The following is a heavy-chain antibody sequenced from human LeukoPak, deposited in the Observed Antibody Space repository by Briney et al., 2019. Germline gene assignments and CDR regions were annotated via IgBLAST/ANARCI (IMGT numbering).Heavy chain of an antibody. CDR1: GYTFTAYY. V-gene: IGHV1-2*02. Sequence: GASVKVSCKASGYTFTAYYMHWVRQAPGQGLEWMGWINPNSGGMNYPQEFQGRVTMTRDTSISTAYMELSRLRFDDTAVYYCARGDVDTAMVTPDYWGQGTLVTVSS. CDR2: INPNSGGM. J-gene: IGHJ4*02. CDR3: ARGDVDTAMVTPDY. D-gene: IGHD5-18*01.